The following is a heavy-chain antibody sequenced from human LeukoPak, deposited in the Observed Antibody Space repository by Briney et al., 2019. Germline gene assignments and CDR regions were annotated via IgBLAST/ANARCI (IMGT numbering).Heavy chain of an antibody. J-gene: IGHJ6*03. CDR2: ISYDGSNK. CDR3: ARDFHDILTGFYYMDV. Sequence: PGGSLRLSCAASGFTFSTYGMHWVRQAPGKGLEWVAVISYDGSNKYYADSVKGRFTISRDNSKNTLYLQMNSLRAEDTAVYYCARDFHDILTGFYYMDVWGKGTTVTISS. V-gene: IGHV3-30*03. D-gene: IGHD3-9*01. CDR1: GFTFSTYG.